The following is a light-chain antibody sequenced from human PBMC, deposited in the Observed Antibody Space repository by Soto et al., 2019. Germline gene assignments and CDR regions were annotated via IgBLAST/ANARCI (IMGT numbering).Light chain of an antibody. CDR3: CSYTSSDTYV. CDR2: DVT. J-gene: IGLJ1*01. CDR1: SSDVGGYNY. Sequence: LTQPASVSGSPGQSITISCTGTSSDVGGYNYLSWYQQYAGEAPRLMIFDVTNRPSGVSSRFSASKSGNTATLTISGLQTEDEADYYCCSYTSSDTYVFGTGTKVTVL. V-gene: IGLV2-14*03.